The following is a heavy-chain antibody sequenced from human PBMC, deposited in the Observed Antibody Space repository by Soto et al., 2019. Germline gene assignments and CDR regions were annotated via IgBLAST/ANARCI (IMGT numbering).Heavy chain of an antibody. Sequence: GGSLRLSCAASGFTFSSYWMSWVRQAPGKGLEWVANIKQDGSEKYYVDSVKGRLTISRDNAKNSLYLQMNSLRAEDTEVYYCSRAPRTTVVTATYYFDYWGQGTLVTVSS. CDR3: SRAPRTTVVTATYYFDY. V-gene: IGHV3-7*01. J-gene: IGHJ4*02. D-gene: IGHD2-21*02. CDR1: GFTFSSYW. CDR2: IKQDGSEK.